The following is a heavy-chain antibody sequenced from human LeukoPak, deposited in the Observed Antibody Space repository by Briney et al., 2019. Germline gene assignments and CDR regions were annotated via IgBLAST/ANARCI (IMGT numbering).Heavy chain of an antibody. Sequence: LETLSLTCTVSGGPISSYYWSWIRQPPGKGLEWIGYIDYSGSTYYNPSLKSRVTMSVDTSKNQFSLKLSSVTAADTAVYYCARELTYADYWGQGTLVTSPQ. CDR2: IDYSGST. J-gene: IGHJ4*02. CDR3: ARELTYADY. CDR1: GGPISSYY. V-gene: IGHV4-59*04. D-gene: IGHD1-26*01.